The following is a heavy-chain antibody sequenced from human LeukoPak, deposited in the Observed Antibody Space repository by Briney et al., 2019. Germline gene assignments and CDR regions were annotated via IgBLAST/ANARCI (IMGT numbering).Heavy chain of an antibody. V-gene: IGHV3-9*01. CDR3: AKASDCSSISCQSPGLDY. J-gene: IGHJ4*02. CDR2: ISWSGGNI. Sequence: GGSLRLSCAASGFTFDDYAIHWVRQAPGKGLEWVSGISWSGGNIGYADSVKGRFTISRDNAKNSLYLQMNSLRAEDAALYYCAKASDCSSISCQSPGLDYWGQGTLVTVSS. CDR1: GFTFDDYA. D-gene: IGHD2-2*01.